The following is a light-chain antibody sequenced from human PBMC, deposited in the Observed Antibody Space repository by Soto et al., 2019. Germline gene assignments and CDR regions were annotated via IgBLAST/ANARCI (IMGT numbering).Light chain of an antibody. J-gene: IGKJ4*01. CDR1: QTVSSNF. Sequence: EIVLTQSPGTLSLSPGERATLSCRASQTVSSNFLAWFQQKPGQAPRFVIYGASSRATGIPDRFSGSGSGTDFTLTISRLEPEDFAAYYCQQYGSSPLTFGGGTTVEIK. V-gene: IGKV3-20*01. CDR3: QQYGSSPLT. CDR2: GAS.